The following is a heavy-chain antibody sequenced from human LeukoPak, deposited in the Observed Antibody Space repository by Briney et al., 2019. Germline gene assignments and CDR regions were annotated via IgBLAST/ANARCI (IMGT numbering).Heavy chain of an antibody. CDR3: ARAGPYQLPPRPVDY. CDR2: INQDGSGE. V-gene: IGHV3-7*01. J-gene: IGHJ4*02. Sequence: GGSLRLSCAASGFTFSSYWMSWVRQAPGKGLEWVANINQDGSGEYYVDSVKGRFTISRDNAKNSLFLQMNSLRAEDTAIYYCARAGPYQLPPRPVDYWGQGALVTVSS. D-gene: IGHD2-2*01. CDR1: GFTFSSYW.